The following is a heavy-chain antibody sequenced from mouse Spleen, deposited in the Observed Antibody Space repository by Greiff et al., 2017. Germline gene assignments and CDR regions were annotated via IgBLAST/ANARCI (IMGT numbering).Heavy chain of an antibody. CDR2: IDPETGGT. CDR3: TERYDDWYVDV. Sequence: VQLVESGAELVKPGASVTLSCKASGYTFPDYEMHWVKQTPVHGLEWIGAIDPETGGTAYNQKFKGKAILTADKSSSTAYMELRSLTSEDSAVYYCTERYDDWYVDVWGAGTTVTVSS. CDR1: GYTFPDYE. D-gene: IGHD2-14*01. V-gene: IGHV1-15*01. J-gene: IGHJ1*01.